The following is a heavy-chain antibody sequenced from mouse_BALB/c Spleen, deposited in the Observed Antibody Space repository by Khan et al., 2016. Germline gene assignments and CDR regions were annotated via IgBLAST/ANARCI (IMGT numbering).Heavy chain of an antibody. CDR1: GCTFTNYG. V-gene: IGHV9-3*02. Sequence: QIQLVQSGPELKKPGETVKISCKASGCTFTNYGVHWVKQAPGKGLKWMGWINTNTGAPTYAAEFKGRFAFSLETSASTAFLQIDNLKNEDTATYFCARWYGNYALDYWGQGTSVTVSS. CDR2: INTNTGAP. J-gene: IGHJ4*01. D-gene: IGHD2-10*02. CDR3: ARWYGNYALDY.